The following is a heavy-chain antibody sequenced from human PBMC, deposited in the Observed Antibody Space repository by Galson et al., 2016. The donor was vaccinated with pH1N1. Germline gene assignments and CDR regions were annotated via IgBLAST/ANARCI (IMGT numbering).Heavy chain of an antibody. V-gene: IGHV3-7*03. CDR3: AKDLCSGASCYTVWEVRDFDY. J-gene: IGHJ4*02. D-gene: IGHD2-2*02. CDR2: INQDGSKK. Sequence: SLRLSCAASGFTISTYWMTWVRQAPGKGLEWVANINQDGSKKYFVDSVRGRFTISRDNAKNSLFLQMNSLRADDTALYYCAKDLCSGASCYTVWEVRDFDYWGPGTLITVSS. CDR1: GFTISTYW.